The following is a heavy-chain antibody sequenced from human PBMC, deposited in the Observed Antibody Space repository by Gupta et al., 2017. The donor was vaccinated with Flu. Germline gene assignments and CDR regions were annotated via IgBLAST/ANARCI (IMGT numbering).Heavy chain of an antibody. D-gene: IGHD4-17*01. CDR2: IYYSGTT. CDR3: ARARYGGNYLPFDY. Sequence: QVQLQESGPGLVKPSETLSLTCSVPGGSIGRYHWSWIRQTPGKGLEWIGYIYYSGTTQYNRSLKSRVTISVDTSKNLFSLNLISVTAADTAIYYCARARYGGNYLPFDYWGQGKLVIVSS. J-gene: IGHJ4*02. V-gene: IGHV4-59*01. CDR1: GGSIGRYH.